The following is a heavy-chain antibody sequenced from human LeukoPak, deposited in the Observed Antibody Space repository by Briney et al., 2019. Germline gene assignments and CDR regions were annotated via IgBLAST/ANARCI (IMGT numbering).Heavy chain of an antibody. CDR3: ARACMGPCGMDV. D-gene: IGHD2-8*01. CDR1: GGSFSGYY. CDR2: INHSGST. Sequence: PSETLSLTCAVYGGSFSGYYWSWICQPPGKGLEWIGEINHSGSTNYNPSLKSRVTISVDTSKNQFSLKLSSVTAADTAVYYCARACMGPCGMDVWGQGTTVTVSS. J-gene: IGHJ6*02. V-gene: IGHV4-34*01.